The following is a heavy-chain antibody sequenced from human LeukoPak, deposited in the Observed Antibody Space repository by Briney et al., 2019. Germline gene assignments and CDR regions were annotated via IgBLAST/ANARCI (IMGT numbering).Heavy chain of an antibody. V-gene: IGHV1-2*02. CDR3: ATGPIAVACPYFDY. CDR2: INPYSGGT. CDR1: GYAFTGYY. D-gene: IGHD6-19*01. Sequence: ASVKVSCKASGYAFTGYYMHWVRQAPGQGLEWMGWINPYSGGTNYARKFQGRVTMTRDTSISTAYMELSRVRSDDTAVYYCATGPIAVACPYFDYWGQGTLVTVSS. J-gene: IGHJ4*02.